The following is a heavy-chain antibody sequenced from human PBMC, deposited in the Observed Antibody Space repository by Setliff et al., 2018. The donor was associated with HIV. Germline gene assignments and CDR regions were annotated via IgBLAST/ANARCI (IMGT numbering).Heavy chain of an antibody. J-gene: IGHJ3*02. CDR2: IYSSGST. D-gene: IGHD5-18*01. Sequence: PSETLSLTCTVSGGSISSYYWSWIRQPPGKGLECMGYIYSSGSTNYNPSLQSRVTISVDTSKNQFSLKPSSVTAADTALYYCARATATKPFDIWGQGTVVTVSS. CDR1: GGSISSYY. CDR3: ARATATKPFDI. V-gene: IGHV4-4*09.